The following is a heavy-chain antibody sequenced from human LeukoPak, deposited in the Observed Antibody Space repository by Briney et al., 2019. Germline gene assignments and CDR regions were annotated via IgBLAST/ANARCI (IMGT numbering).Heavy chain of an antibody. CDR1: GASISSNSYY. CDR2: IYYSGST. CDR3: ARWVVAATISYWYFDL. J-gene: IGHJ2*01. Sequence: SETLSLTCTVSGASISSNSYYWGWIRQPPGKGLEWIGYIYYSGSTNYNPSLKSRVTISVGTSKNQFSLKLSSVTAADTAVYYCARWVVAATISYWYFDLWGRGTLVTVSS. V-gene: IGHV4-61*05. D-gene: IGHD2-15*01.